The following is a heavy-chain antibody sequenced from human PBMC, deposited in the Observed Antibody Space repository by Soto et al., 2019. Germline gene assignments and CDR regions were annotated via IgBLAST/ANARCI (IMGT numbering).Heavy chain of an antibody. CDR2: ISSSGTYI. D-gene: IGHD4-17*01. CDR1: GFTFSSYS. V-gene: IGHV3-21*01. J-gene: IGHJ5*02. CDR3: AKITYGNWFDP. Sequence: GGSLRLSCAASGFTFSSYSITWVRQAPGKGLEWVSSISSSGTYIYYADSVKGRFTMSRDNAKNSLYLQMNGLRAEDTAVYHCAKITYGNWFDPWGQGTLVTVS.